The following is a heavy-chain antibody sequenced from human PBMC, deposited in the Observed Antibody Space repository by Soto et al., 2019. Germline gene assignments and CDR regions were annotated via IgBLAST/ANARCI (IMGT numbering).Heavy chain of an antibody. V-gene: IGHV4-34*01. Sequence: SETLSLTCAVYGGSFSGYYWSWIRQPPGKGLEWIGEINHSGSTNYNPSLKSRVTISVDTSKNQFPLKLSSVTAADTAVYYCARGHRRYYYYGMDVWGQGTTVTVSS. CDR3: ARGHRRYYYYGMDV. J-gene: IGHJ6*02. CDR2: INHSGST. D-gene: IGHD2-21*01. CDR1: GGSFSGYY.